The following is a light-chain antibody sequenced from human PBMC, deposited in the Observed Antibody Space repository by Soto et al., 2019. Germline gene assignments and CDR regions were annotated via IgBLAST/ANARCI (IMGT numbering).Light chain of an antibody. CDR3: SPSTISSTYV. V-gene: IGLV2-18*02. Sequence: QSALTQPPSVSGSPGQSVAISCTGTSSDVGSYNRVSWYQQPPGTAPKLMIYDVNNRPSGVPDRFSGSKSGNTASLTISGLQAEDEADYYCSPSTISSTYVFGTGTKLTVL. CDR2: DVN. J-gene: IGLJ1*01. CDR1: SSDVGSYNR.